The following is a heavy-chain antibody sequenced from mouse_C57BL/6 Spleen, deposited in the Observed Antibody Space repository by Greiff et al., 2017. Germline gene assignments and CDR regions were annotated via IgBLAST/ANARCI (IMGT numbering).Heavy chain of an antibody. Sequence: QVQLKQSGPELVKPGASVKISCKASGYAFSSSWMNWVKQRPGKGLEWIGRIYPGDGDTNYNGKFKGKATLTADKSSSTAYMQLSSLTSEDSAVYFCAREGAYYSNYDAMDYWGRGTSVTVSS. D-gene: IGHD2-5*01. CDR1: GYAFSSSW. CDR2: IYPGDGDT. V-gene: IGHV1-82*01. J-gene: IGHJ4*01. CDR3: AREGAYYSNYDAMDY.